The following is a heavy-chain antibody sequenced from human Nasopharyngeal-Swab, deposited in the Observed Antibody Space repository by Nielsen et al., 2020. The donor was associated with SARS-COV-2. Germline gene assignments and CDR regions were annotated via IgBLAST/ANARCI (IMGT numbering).Heavy chain of an antibody. CDR1: GFTFDDYT. J-gene: IGHJ4*02. Sequence: GESLKISCAASGFTFDDYTMHWVRQAPGKGLEWVSLISWDGGSTYYADSVKGRFTIPRDNSKNSLYLQMNSLRTEDTALYYCAKDHRGYFDYWGQGTLVTFSS. CDR3: AKDHRGYFDY. V-gene: IGHV3-43*01. D-gene: IGHD1-14*01. CDR2: ISWDGGST.